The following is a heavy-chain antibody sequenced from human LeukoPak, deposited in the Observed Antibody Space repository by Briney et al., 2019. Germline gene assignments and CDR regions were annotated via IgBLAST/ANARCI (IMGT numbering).Heavy chain of an antibody. Sequence: GGSLRLSCAASGFTFSSYSMNWVRQAPGKGLEWVSSISSSSSYIYYADSVKSRFTISRDNAKNSLYLQMNSLRAEDTAVYYCARGSDYGDYVGGGMDVWGQGTTVTVSS. CDR1: GFTFSSYS. V-gene: IGHV3-21*01. D-gene: IGHD4-17*01. CDR2: ISSSSSYI. J-gene: IGHJ6*02. CDR3: ARGSDYGDYVGGGMDV.